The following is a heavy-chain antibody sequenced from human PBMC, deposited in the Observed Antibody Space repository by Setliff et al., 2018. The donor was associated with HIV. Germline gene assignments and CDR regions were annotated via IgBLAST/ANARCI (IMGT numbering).Heavy chain of an antibody. CDR2: ILPFFDTA. CDR3: ARDEERRGPPGI. CDR1: GGTFTRNC. D-gene: IGHD1-26*01. V-gene: IGHV1-69*13. Sequence: SVKVSCKVSGGTFTRNCISWVRQAPGQGLEWMGGILPFFDTANYAQKFQGRVTITADESTSTVHMELSSLTSEDTAVYYCARDEERRGPPGIWGQGTMVTVSS. J-gene: IGHJ3*02.